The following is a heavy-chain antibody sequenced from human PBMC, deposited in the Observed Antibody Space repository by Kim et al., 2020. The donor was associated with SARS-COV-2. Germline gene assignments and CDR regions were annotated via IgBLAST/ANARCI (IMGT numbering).Heavy chain of an antibody. J-gene: IGHJ6*02. D-gene: IGHD3-10*01. V-gene: IGHV4-31*02. Sequence: KSRVTRSVDTSKNQFSLKLSSVTAADTAVYYCARDKILVWFGETDRIMDVWGQGTTVTVSS. CDR3: ARDKILVWFGETDRIMDV.